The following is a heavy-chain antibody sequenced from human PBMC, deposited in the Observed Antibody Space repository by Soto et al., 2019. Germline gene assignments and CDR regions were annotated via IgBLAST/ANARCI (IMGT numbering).Heavy chain of an antibody. D-gene: IGHD1-1*01. Sequence: GGSLRLSCAASGFTFSSYGMHWVRQAPGKGLEWVAVISYDGSNKYYADSVKGRFTISRDNSKNTLYLQMNSLRAEDTAVYYCTQSADGHNNYWGPGTLVTVSS. CDR2: ISYDGSNK. CDR3: TQSADGHNNY. V-gene: IGHV3-30*03. CDR1: GFTFSSYG. J-gene: IGHJ4*02.